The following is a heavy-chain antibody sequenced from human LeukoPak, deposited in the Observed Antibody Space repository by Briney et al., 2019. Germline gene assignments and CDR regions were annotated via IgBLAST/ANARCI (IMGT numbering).Heavy chain of an antibody. CDR2: ISEGGDSA. CDR3: AKSMGDQNYDY. Sequence: GGSLTLSCAASGFTFSRYSMTWVRQAPGKGLEWVSTISEGGDSAYYADSVRGRFTISKDNSRNTLYLQMNSLGAEDRAVYYCAKSMGDQNYDYWGRGTLVTVSS. J-gene: IGHJ4*02. V-gene: IGHV3-23*01. D-gene: IGHD3-16*01. CDR1: GFTFSRYS.